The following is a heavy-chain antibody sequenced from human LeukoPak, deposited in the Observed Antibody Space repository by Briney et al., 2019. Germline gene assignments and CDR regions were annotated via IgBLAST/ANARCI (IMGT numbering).Heavy chain of an antibody. V-gene: IGHV1-2*02. CDR1: GYTFTGYY. CDR3: ARGRPLRRTPPIDY. J-gene: IGHJ4*02. D-gene: IGHD1-14*01. Sequence: ASVKVSCKASGYTFTGYYMHWVRQAPGQGLEWMGWINPNSGGTNYAQKFQGRVTMTRDTSISTAYMELSRLRSDDTAVYYCARGRPLRRTPPIDYCGQGTLVTVSS. CDR2: INPNSGGT.